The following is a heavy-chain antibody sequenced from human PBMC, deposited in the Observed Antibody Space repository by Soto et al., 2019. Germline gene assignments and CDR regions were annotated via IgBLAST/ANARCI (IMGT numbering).Heavy chain of an antibody. Sequence: QVQLQESGPGLVKPSQTLSLTCTVSGGSISSGDYYWSWIRQPPGKGLEWIGYIYYSGSTYYNPSLQRRFTISEDTYKTQFSLKLSAVTAADTAVYYCARAPITMVRRVIIGKYYFDYWGQVTLVTVSS. CDR1: GGSISSGDYY. CDR2: IYYSGST. D-gene: IGHD3-10*01. J-gene: IGHJ4*02. V-gene: IGHV4-30-4*01. CDR3: ARAPITMVRRVIIGKYYFDY.